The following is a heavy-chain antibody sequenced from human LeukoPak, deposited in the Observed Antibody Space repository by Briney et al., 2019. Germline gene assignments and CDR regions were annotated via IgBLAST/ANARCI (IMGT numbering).Heavy chain of an antibody. CDR3: ARTYDILTGYYNWSPYYYYMDV. D-gene: IGHD3-9*01. Sequence: ASVKVSCKASGYTFTSYGISWVRQAPGQGLEWMGWISAYNGNTNYAQKLQGRVTMTTDTSTSTAYMELRSLRSDDTAVYYCARTYDILTGYYNWSPYYYYMDVWGKGTTVTISS. J-gene: IGHJ6*03. CDR1: GYTFTSYG. V-gene: IGHV1-18*01. CDR2: ISAYNGNT.